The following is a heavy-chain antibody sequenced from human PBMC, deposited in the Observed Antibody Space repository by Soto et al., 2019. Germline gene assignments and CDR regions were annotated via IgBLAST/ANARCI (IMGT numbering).Heavy chain of an antibody. J-gene: IGHJ5*02. V-gene: IGHV4-34*01. CDR3: VRIRYQLPSSVLWLDP. D-gene: IGHD3-16*01. Sequence: PSETLSLTCAVYGGFLSESYWTWIRQPPGKGLEWIGEINYVGGTNYNPSLKSRVTMSVDTSHNQFSLRLISVTAADTAMFFCVRIRYQLPSSVLWLDPWGQGTTVTVSS. CDR1: GGFLSESY. CDR2: INYVGGT.